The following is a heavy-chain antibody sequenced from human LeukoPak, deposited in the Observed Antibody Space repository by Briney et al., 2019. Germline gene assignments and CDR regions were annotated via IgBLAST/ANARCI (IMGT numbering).Heavy chain of an antibody. Sequence: PGRSLRLSCAASGFTFNYYVMHWVRQAPGQGLEWVSFISYDGGNRYYADSVKGRFTISRDNSKNTLFLQMNSLRPEDTAVYYCAKDGSIAAAGYFDFWGLGTLVTVSS. J-gene: IGHJ4*02. CDR3: AKDGSIAAAGYFDF. V-gene: IGHV3-30*18. CDR2: ISYDGGNR. D-gene: IGHD6-25*01. CDR1: GFTFNYYV.